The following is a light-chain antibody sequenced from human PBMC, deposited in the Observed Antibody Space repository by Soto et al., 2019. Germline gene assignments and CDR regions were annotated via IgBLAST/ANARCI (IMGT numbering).Light chain of an antibody. CDR3: QQCDNLPLT. V-gene: IGKV1-33*01. CDR1: QDITNS. Sequence: DIQMTQSPSSLSASVGDRVTITCQASQDITNSLNWYQQKPGKAPKVLIYDASILETGVPSRFSGSGSGTDFSFTSSSVQPEDVATYYCQQCDNLPLTFGPGTTVDIE. CDR2: DAS. J-gene: IGKJ3*01.